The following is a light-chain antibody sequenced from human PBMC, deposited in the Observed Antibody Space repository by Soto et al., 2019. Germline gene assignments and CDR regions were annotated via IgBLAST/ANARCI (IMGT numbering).Light chain of an antibody. CDR1: SSNIGAGYD. CDR2: GNS. J-gene: IGLJ2*01. CDR3: QSYDSSFQVV. Sequence: SVLTQPPSVSGAPGQRVTISCTGSSSNIGAGYDVHWYQQLPGTAPKLLIYGNSNRPSGVPDRFSGSKSGTSASLAITGLQAEDEADYYCQSYDSSFQVVFGGGTKLTVL. V-gene: IGLV1-40*01.